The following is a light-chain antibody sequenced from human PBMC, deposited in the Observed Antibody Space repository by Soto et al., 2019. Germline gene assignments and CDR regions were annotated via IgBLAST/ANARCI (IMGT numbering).Light chain of an antibody. V-gene: IGKV3-15*01. CDR2: AAS. J-gene: IGKJ1*01. Sequence: IRMTQCRAALAVTPGERATLSCRASQSVASNLAWYQQKPGQTPRLLIYAASTRATGIPARFSGSGSGPDFNRTITSLESEDCTLYDCQLYSLWPRTLVQGTKVDIK. CDR3: QLYSLWPRT. CDR1: QSVASN.